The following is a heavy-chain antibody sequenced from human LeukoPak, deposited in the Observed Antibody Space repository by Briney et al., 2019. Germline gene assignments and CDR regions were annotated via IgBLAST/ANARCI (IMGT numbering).Heavy chain of an antibody. CDR1: GGSISSSSYY. CDR2: IYYSGST. CDR3: ARYGGNPYYYYGMDV. D-gene: IGHD4-23*01. J-gene: IGHJ6*02. Sequence: PSETLSLTCTVSGGSISSSSYYWGWIRQPPGKGLEWIGSIYYSGSTYYNPSLKSRVTISVDTSKNQFSLKLSSVTAADTAVYYCARYGGNPYYYYGMDVWGQGTTVTVSS. V-gene: IGHV4-39*07.